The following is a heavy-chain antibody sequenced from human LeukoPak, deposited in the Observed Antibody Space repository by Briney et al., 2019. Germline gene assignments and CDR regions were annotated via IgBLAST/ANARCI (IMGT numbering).Heavy chain of an antibody. V-gene: IGHV4-59*12. CDR1: GGSISSYY. CDR2: IYYSGTT. D-gene: IGHD2-15*01. CDR3: GRDGYCSGGTCVGY. J-gene: IGHJ4*02. Sequence: PSETLSLTCTVSGGSISSYYWSWIRQPPGKGLEWIGYIYYSGTTYYNPSLKNRVTLSVDTSKNQFSLKLTSVTAADTAVYYCGRDGYCSGGTCVGYWGQGTLVTVSS.